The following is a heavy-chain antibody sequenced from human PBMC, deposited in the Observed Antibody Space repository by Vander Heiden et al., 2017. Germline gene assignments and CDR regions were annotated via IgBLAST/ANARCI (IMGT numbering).Heavy chain of an antibody. CDR3: AKGDNYDSSGYYPYYFDY. V-gene: IGHV3-23*01. Sequence: EVQLLESGGGLVQPGGSLRLSCAASGFTFSSYAMSWVRQAPGKGLEWVSAISGSGGSTYYADSVKGRCTISRDNSKNTLYLQMNSLRAEDTAVYYCAKGDNYDSSGYYPYYFDYWGQGTLVTVSS. CDR2: ISGSGGST. J-gene: IGHJ4*02. D-gene: IGHD3-22*01. CDR1: GFTFSSYA.